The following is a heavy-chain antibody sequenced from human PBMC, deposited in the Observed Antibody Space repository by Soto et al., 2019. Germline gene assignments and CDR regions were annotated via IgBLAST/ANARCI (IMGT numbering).Heavy chain of an antibody. D-gene: IGHD1-26*01. CDR2: IYYTGTT. CDR3: ARHTWGRQRGWFDP. CDR1: GGSISSPTYY. V-gene: IGHV4-39*01. J-gene: IGHJ5*02. Sequence: QLQLQESGPELVKPSETLSLTCTVSGGSISSPTYYWGWIRQPLGKGLEWIGSIYYTGTTFYNPSLKSRVTISVDTSKNQFFLRLNSVTAADTAVYYCARHTWGRQRGWFDPWGQGTLVTVSS.